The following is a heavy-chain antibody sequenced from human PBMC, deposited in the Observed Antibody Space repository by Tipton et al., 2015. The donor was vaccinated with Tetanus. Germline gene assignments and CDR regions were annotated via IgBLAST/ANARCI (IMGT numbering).Heavy chain of an antibody. CDR3: ARASSGYYYDFEY. Sequence: SLRLSCAASGFPFNTYAMSWLRQAPGKGLEWVASFSGRDDETYYADSVQGRFTISRDNSKSTLYIEMNNVRVEDTAVYYCARASSGYYYDFEYWGQGALVTVPS. CDR1: GFPFNTYA. V-gene: IGHV3-23*01. J-gene: IGHJ4*02. CDR2: FSGRDDET. D-gene: IGHD3-22*01.